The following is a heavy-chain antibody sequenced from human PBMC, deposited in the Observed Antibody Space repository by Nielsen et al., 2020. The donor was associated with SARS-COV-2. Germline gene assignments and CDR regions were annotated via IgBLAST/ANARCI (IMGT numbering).Heavy chain of an antibody. CDR2: INSDGSST. Sequence: GGSLRLSCAASGFTFSSYWMHWVRQAPGKGLVWVSRINSDGSSTSYADSVKGRFTISRDNAKNSLYLQMNSLRAEDTALYYCAKLGASTPDYWGQGTLVTVSS. D-gene: IGHD4-23*01. CDR1: GFTFSSYW. CDR3: AKLGASTPDY. J-gene: IGHJ4*02. V-gene: IGHV3-74*01.